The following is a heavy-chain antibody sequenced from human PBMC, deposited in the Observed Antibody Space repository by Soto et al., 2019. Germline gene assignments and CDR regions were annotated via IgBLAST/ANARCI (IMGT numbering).Heavy chain of an antibody. CDR3: ARDGAWGYYDSSGSNFDY. Sequence: ASVKVSCKASGYTFTSYAMHWVRQAPGQRLEWMGWINAGNGNTKYSQKFQGRVTITRDTSASTAYMELSSLRSEDTAVYYCARDGAWGYYDSSGSNFDYWGQGTLVTVSS. D-gene: IGHD3-22*01. J-gene: IGHJ4*02. CDR2: INAGNGNT. CDR1: GYTFTSYA. V-gene: IGHV1-3*01.